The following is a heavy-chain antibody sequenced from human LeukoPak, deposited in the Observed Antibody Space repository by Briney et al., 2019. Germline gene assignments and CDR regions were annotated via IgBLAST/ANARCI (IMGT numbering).Heavy chain of an antibody. CDR3: ARDMGSDPSGFDI. Sequence: SGTLSLTCAVSGGSISSTNWWSWVRQPPRKGLEWLGEIYHSGSTNYNPSLKSRVTISVDTSKNQFSLKLSSVTAADTAVYYCARDMGSDPSGFDIWGQGTMVTVSS. D-gene: IGHD1-26*01. J-gene: IGHJ3*02. CDR1: GGSISSTNW. V-gene: IGHV4-4*02. CDR2: IYHSGST.